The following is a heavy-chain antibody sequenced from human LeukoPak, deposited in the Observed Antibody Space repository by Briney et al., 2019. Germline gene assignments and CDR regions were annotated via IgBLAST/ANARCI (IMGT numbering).Heavy chain of an antibody. D-gene: IGHD3-10*01. Sequence: GGSLRLSCAASGFTFSGYSMHWVRQAPFKGLEWVALISYDENNKYYADSVKGRFTISRDISENTLYLQMDSLRTEDTALYYCARVGEARERYRSIDYWGQGTVVTVSS. V-gene: IGHV3-30-3*01. CDR3: ARVGEARERYRSIDY. CDR1: GFTFSGYS. CDR2: ISYDENNK. J-gene: IGHJ4*02.